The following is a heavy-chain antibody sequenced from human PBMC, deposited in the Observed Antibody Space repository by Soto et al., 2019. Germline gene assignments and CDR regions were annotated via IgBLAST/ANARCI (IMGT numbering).Heavy chain of an antibody. Sequence: PSETLSLTCTVSGGSISSSSYYWGWIRQPPGKGLEWIGSIYYSGSTYYNPSLKSRVTISVDTSKNQFSLKLSSVTAADTAVYNCARQRYDFLSNWDYYYYGMDIWGQGTTVTVSS. CDR3: ARQRYDFLSNWDYYYYGMDI. CDR2: IYYSGST. V-gene: IGHV4-39*01. CDR1: GGSISSSSYY. D-gene: IGHD3-3*01. J-gene: IGHJ6*02.